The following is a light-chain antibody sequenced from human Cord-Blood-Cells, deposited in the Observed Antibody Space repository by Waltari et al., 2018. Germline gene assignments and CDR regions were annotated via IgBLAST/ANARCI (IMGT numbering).Light chain of an antibody. J-gene: IGKJ2*01. CDR1: QSLLHSNGYNY. CDR2: LGS. Sequence: DIVMTQTPLSLSVTPGQPASIPCRSSQSLLHSNGYNYLDWYLQKPGQSPQLLIYLGSNRASGVPDRFSGSGSGTDFTLKISRVEAEDVGVYYCMQALQTAYTFGQGTKLEIK. V-gene: IGKV2-28*01. CDR3: MQALQTAYT.